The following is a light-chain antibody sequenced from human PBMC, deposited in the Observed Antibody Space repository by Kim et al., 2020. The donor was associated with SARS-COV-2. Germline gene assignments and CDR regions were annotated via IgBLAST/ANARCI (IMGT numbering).Light chain of an antibody. J-gene: IGLJ3*02. CDR1: SLTSYY. CDR2: GKN. Sequence: ALGQTVRITCQGDSLTSYYASWYQQKPGQAPVLVIYGKNNRPSGIPDRFSGSSSGNTASLTITGAQAEDEADYYCNSRDSSGNRWVFGGGTQLTVL. CDR3: NSRDSSGNRWV. V-gene: IGLV3-19*01.